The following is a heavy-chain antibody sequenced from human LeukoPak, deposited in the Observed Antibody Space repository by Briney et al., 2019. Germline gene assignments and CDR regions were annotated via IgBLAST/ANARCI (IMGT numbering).Heavy chain of an antibody. V-gene: IGHV1-8*01. CDR2: MNPNSGNT. CDR3: ARAVVTASSGPIDY. CDR1: GYTFTSYD. Sequence: ASVKVSCKASGYTFTSYDINWVRQATGQGLEWMGWMNPNSGNTGYAQKLQGRVTMTRNTSISTAYMELSSLRSEDTAVYYCARAVVTASSGPIDYWGQGTLVTVSS. J-gene: IGHJ4*02. D-gene: IGHD2-21*02.